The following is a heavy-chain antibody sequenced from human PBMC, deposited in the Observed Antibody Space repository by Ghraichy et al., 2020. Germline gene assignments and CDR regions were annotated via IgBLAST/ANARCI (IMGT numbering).Heavy chain of an antibody. D-gene: IGHD2-2*01. Sequence: SETLSLTCTVSGGSISSSSYYWGWIRQPPGKGLEWIGSIYYSGSTYYNPSLKSRVTISVDTSKNQFSLKLSSVTAADTAVYYCARSGVSQPFDYWGQGTLVTVSS. CDR3: ARSGVSQPFDY. CDR2: IYYSGST. V-gene: IGHV4-39*01. J-gene: IGHJ4*02. CDR1: GGSISSSSYY.